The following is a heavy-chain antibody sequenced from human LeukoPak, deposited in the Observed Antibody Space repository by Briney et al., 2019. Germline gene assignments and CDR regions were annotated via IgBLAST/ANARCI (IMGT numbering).Heavy chain of an antibody. D-gene: IGHD2-21*02. CDR2: ITYRGSG. CDR1: GFSFSNYA. CDR3: GVYGGDWRFDF. Sequence: GSLRLSCAASGFSFSNYAMSWVRQPPGKGLEWVGEITYRGSGNYNPSLKGRATISINVSQRQFSLSLRSVTAADTATYYCGVYGGDWRFDFWGQGTPITVSS. V-gene: IGHV4-34*01. J-gene: IGHJ4*02.